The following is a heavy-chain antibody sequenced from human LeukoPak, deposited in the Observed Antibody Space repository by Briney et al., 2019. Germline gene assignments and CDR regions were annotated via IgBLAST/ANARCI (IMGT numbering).Heavy chain of an antibody. Sequence: GGSLRLSCAASGSTFSDSYMSWIRQAPGKGLGWDSYISSSGSTIYYAASVKGRFTISRDNAKNSLYLQMNSLRAEDTAVYYCATGVPNRIQQFDYWGQGTLVTVSS. J-gene: IGHJ4*02. D-gene: IGHD5-18*01. CDR3: ATGVPNRIQQFDY. CDR1: GSTFSDSY. CDR2: ISSSGSTI. V-gene: IGHV3-11*01.